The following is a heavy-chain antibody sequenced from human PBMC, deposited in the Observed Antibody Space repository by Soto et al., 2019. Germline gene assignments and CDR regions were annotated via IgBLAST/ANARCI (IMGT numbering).Heavy chain of an antibody. CDR3: ARDLWGYCGTDCYPLDV. J-gene: IGHJ6*02. Sequence: SETLSLTCTVTGGSISRYYWSWIRQPPGKGLEWIGYFYNTGSTIYNPSLESRVTISVDTSKNQFSLNLNSVTAADTAVYYCARDLWGYCGTDCYPLDVWGPGTTVTVS. CDR1: GGSISRYY. CDR2: FYNTGST. V-gene: IGHV4-59*01. D-gene: IGHD2-21*02.